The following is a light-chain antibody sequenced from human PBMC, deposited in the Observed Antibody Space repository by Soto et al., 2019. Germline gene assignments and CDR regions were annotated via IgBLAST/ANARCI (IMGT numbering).Light chain of an antibody. J-gene: IGLJ2*01. Sequence: QSALTQPASVSGSPGQTITLSCTGTSSDIGGYDYVSWYQRHPGKAPKLIIYDVNNRPSGVPNRFSGSKSGNTASLTISGLQAEDEAAYYCTSYASGSSHVVFGAGTKLTVL. V-gene: IGLV2-14*01. CDR2: DVN. CDR3: TSYASGSSHVV. CDR1: SSDIGGYDY.